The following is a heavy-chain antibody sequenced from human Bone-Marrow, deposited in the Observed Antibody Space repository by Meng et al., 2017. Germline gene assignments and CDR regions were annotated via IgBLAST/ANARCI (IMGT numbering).Heavy chain of an antibody. CDR1: GGSVSVYY. CDR3: ARAKRIYSGYGWWFDP. CDR2: INHSGST. Sequence: QWQRQQWGAGLCKPPEPLSLACAVYGGSVSVYYWSWIRQPPGKGLEWIGEINHSGSTNYNPSLKSRVTISVDTSKNQFSLKLSSVTAADTAVYYCARAKRIYSGYGWWFDPWGQGTLVTVSS. V-gene: IGHV4-34*01. D-gene: IGHD5-12*01. J-gene: IGHJ5*02.